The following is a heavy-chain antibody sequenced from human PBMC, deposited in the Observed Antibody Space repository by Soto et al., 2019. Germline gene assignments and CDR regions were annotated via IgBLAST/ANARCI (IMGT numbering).Heavy chain of an antibody. CDR3: ARESEDLTSNFDY. J-gene: IGHJ4*02. CDR2: ISSTTNYI. V-gene: IGHV3-21*06. CDR1: GFTFTRYS. Sequence: GVSLRLSCAASGFTFTRYSMNWVRQAPGKGLEWVSSISSTTNYIYYGDSMKGRFTISRDNAKNSLYLEMNSLRAEDTAVYYCARESEDLTSNFDYWVQGTMVTVSS.